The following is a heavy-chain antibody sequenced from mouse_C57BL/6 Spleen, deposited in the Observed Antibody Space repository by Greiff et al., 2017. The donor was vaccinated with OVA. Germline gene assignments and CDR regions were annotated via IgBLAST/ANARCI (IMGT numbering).Heavy chain of an antibody. V-gene: IGHV5-17*01. CDR2: ISSGSSTI. CDR3: AKNYYGSSYGYFDV. CDR1: GFTFSDYG. Sequence: EVKVVESGEGLVKPGGSLKLSCAASGFTFSDYGMHWVRQAPEKGLEWVAYISSGSSTIYYADTVKGRFTISRDNAKNTLFLQMTSLRSEDTAMYYCAKNYYGSSYGYFDVWGTGTTVTVSS. D-gene: IGHD1-1*01. J-gene: IGHJ1*03.